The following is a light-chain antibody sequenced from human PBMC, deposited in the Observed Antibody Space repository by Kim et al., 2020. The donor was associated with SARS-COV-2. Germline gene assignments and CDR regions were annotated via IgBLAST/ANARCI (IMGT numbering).Light chain of an antibody. Sequence: KTARLTCGGDNIGSKSVHWYQQKPGQAPVLVIYYDSGRSSGIPERFSGSNSGNTATLTITRVAPGDEADYFCQVWDSSSGHVVFGGGTQLTVL. CDR2: YDS. V-gene: IGLV3-21*04. CDR1: NIGSKS. CDR3: QVWDSSSGHVV. J-gene: IGLJ2*01.